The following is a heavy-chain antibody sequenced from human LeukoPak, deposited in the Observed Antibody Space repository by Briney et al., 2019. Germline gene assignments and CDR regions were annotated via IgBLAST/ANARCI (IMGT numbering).Heavy chain of an antibody. CDR3: AKDRGNYYGSGSFAGYFDY. CDR2: ISWNSGSI. CDR1: GFTFDDYA. J-gene: IGHJ4*02. V-gene: IGHV3-9*01. D-gene: IGHD3-10*01. Sequence: PGRSLRLSCAASGFTFDDYAMHWVRHAPGKGLEWVSGISWNSGSIGYADSVKGRFTISRDNAKNSLYLQMNSLRAEDTALYYCAKDRGNYYGSGSFAGYFDYWGQGTLVTVSS.